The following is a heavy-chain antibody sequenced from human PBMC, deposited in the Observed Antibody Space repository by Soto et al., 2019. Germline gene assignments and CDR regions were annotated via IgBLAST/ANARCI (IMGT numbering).Heavy chain of an antibody. Sequence: GGSLRLSCAASGFTFDDYAMHWVRQAPGKGLEWVSGISWNSGSIGYADSVKGRFTISRDNAKNSLYLQMNSLRAEDTALYYCAKDKETTMVRGEPGSEFDYWGQGTLVTVSS. CDR1: GFTFDDYA. J-gene: IGHJ4*02. V-gene: IGHV3-9*01. CDR3: AKDKETTMVRGEPGSEFDY. CDR2: ISWNSGSI. D-gene: IGHD3-10*01.